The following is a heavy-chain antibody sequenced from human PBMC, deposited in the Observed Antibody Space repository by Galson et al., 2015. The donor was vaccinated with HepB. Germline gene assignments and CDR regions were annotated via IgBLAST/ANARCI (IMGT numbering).Heavy chain of an antibody. CDR1: GFTLSSNY. CDR3: ARVRYYGPGRPGGFDY. Sequence: SLRLSCAASGFTLSSNYMNWVRQAPGKGLEWVSVIYGDGSTYYADSVKGRFTISRDNSKNTLYLQMNSLRAEDTAVYYCARVRYYGPGRPGGFDYWGQGTLVTVSS. CDR2: IYGDGST. J-gene: IGHJ4*02. D-gene: IGHD3-10*01. V-gene: IGHV3-53*01.